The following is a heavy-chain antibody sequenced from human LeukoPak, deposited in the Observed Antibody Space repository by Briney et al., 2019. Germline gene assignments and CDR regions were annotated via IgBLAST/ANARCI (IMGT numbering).Heavy chain of an antibody. CDR2: ISYDGSNK. J-gene: IGHJ4*02. Sequence: GRSLRLSCAASGFTFSSYAMHWVRQAPGKGLEWVAVISYDGSNKYYADSVKGRFTISRDNSKNTLYLQMNSLRAEDTAVYYCARFRLVAAAGYFDYWGQGTLVTVSS. V-gene: IGHV3-30*01. CDR3: ARFRLVAAAGYFDY. CDR1: GFTFSSYA. D-gene: IGHD6-13*01.